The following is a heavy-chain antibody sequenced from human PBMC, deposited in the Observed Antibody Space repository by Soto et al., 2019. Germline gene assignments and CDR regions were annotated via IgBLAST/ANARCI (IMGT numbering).Heavy chain of an antibody. V-gene: IGHV5-10-1*01. CDR2: IDPSDSYT. D-gene: IGHD6-13*01. CDR1: GYSFTSYW. J-gene: IGHJ3*02. Sequence: GESLKISCKGSGYSFTSYWISWVRQMPGKGLEWMGRIDPSDSYTNYSPSFQGHVTISADKSISTAYLQWSSLKASDTAMYYCARQYSNSWSDAFDIWGKGKMVTVPS. CDR3: ARQYSNSWSDAFDI.